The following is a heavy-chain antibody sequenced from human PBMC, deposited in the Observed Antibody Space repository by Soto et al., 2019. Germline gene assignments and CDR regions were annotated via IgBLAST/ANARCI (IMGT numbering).Heavy chain of an antibody. CDR2: ISGSGGST. Sequence: EVQLLESGGGLVQPGGSLRLSCAASGFTFSSYAMSWVRQAPGKGLEWVSAISGSGGSTYYADSVKGRFTISRDNSKNTRYLQMNSLRAEDTAVYYCAKDQSQWLGRGAVDYWGQGTLVTVSS. J-gene: IGHJ4*02. V-gene: IGHV3-23*01. D-gene: IGHD6-19*01. CDR1: GFTFSSYA. CDR3: AKDQSQWLGRGAVDY.